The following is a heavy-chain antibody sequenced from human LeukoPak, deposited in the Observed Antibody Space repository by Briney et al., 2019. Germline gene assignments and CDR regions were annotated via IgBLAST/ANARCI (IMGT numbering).Heavy chain of an antibody. D-gene: IGHD1-26*01. V-gene: IGHV1-18*01. CDR1: GYTFTSYG. CDR3: ARDPSGSYDFDY. CDR2: ISTDNGNT. Sequence: ASVKVSCKTSGYTFTSYGISWVRQAPGQGLEWMGWISTDNGNTNYAQKVQGRVTMTTDTSTSTAYMELRSLTSDDTAVYYCARDPSGSYDFDYWGQGTLVTVSS. J-gene: IGHJ4*02.